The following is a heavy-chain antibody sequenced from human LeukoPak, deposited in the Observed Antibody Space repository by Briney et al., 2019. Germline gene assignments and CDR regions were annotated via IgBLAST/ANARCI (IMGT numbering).Heavy chain of an antibody. CDR1: GFAFSDYY. V-gene: IGHV3-11*05. Sequence: GGSLRLSCAASGFAFSDYYMSWIRQAPGKGLEWVSFISSTSSYIKDADSVKGRFTISRDNAKKSLYLQMNSLRAEDTAVYYCARDSSGWSVDYWGQGTLVTVSS. CDR2: ISSTSSYI. CDR3: ARDSSGWSVDY. J-gene: IGHJ4*02. D-gene: IGHD6-19*01.